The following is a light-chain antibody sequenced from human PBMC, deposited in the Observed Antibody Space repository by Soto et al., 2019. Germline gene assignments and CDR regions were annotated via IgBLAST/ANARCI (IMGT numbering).Light chain of an antibody. J-gene: IGKJ1*01. CDR2: GAS. Sequence: EILFTPSPATPSVSPGERATPSCRASQSISSNLAWYQQKPGQTPRLLMYGASTRATGIPARFSGSGSGTEFTLTIASLQSEDVAVYYCQQYDNWFWTFGQGTKVDIK. CDR3: QQYDNWFWT. V-gene: IGKV3-15*01. CDR1: QSISSN.